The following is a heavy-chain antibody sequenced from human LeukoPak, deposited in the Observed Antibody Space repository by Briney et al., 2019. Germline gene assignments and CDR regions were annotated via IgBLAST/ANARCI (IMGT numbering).Heavy chain of an antibody. CDR1: GYTFTGYY. CDR3: ARDHEGAGYSYGNSYYYYDMGV. J-gene: IGHJ6*03. V-gene: IGHV1-2*06. CDR2: INPNSGGT. D-gene: IGHD5-18*01. Sequence: ASVKLSCEASGYTFTGYYMHWVRQAPGQGLEWVGRINPNSGGTNYAQNFQGRVTITRDTSISTAHREQSRQRADDRAVYYCARDHEGAGYSYGNSYYYYDMGVWGKGTTVTVSS.